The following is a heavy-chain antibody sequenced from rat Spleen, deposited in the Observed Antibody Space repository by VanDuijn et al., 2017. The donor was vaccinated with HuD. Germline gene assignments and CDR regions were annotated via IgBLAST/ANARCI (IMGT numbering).Heavy chain of an antibody. CDR1: GFTFSDYN. V-gene: IGHV5-20*01. CDR3: TTVIQGHGFAY. J-gene: IGHJ3*01. CDR2: ISNTGGTI. Sequence: EVQLVESGGGLVQPGRSLKLSCAASGFTFSDYNMAWVRQAPTKGLEWVASISNTGGTIYYLDSVKGRFTISRHNTQNTLYLQMNSLRSEDTATYYCTTVIQGHGFAYWGQGTLVTVSS. D-gene: IGHD1-1*01.